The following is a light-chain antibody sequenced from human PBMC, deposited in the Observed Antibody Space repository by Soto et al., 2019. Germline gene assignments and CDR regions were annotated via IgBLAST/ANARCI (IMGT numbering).Light chain of an antibody. CDR1: SSDVGGYNY. Sequence: QSALTQPRSVSGSPGQSVTLSCTGTSSDVGGYNYVSWYQQHAGKAPKLMIFDVNKRPSGVPDRFSGSKSGNTASLTISGLQAEDEDDYYCCSYAGSYSWVFGGGTKLTVL. J-gene: IGLJ2*01. CDR2: DVN. V-gene: IGLV2-11*01. CDR3: CSYAGSYSWV.